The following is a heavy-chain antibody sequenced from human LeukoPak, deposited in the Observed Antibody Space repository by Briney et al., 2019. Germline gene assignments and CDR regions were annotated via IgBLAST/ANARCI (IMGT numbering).Heavy chain of an antibody. D-gene: IGHD3-16*01. CDR1: GYTFDIFG. CDR3: AREKGGGYFDY. V-gene: IGHV1-18*01. Sequence: ASVKVSCKTSGYTFDIFGISWVRQAPGQGLEWLGWISTYNGNTNYTQNLQGRITVTADASSTTVYMELRSLTYEDTAVYYCAREKGGGYFDYWGQGTLVTVSS. CDR2: ISTYNGNT. J-gene: IGHJ4*02.